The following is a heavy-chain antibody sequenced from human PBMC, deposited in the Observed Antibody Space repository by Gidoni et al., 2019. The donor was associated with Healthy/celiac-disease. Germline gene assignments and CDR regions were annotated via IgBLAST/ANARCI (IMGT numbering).Heavy chain of an antibody. D-gene: IGHD3-22*01. Sequence: QVQLVESGGGLVKPGGSLRLSCAASGFTFSDYYMSWIRQAPGKGLEWVSYISSSSSYTNYADSVKGRFTISRDNAKNSLYLQMNSLRAEDTAVYYCARDYYDSSGYYYGWYFDLWGRGTLVTVSS. CDR3: ARDYYDSSGYYYGWYFDL. CDR1: GFTFSDYY. J-gene: IGHJ2*01. V-gene: IGHV3-11*06. CDR2: ISSSSSYT.